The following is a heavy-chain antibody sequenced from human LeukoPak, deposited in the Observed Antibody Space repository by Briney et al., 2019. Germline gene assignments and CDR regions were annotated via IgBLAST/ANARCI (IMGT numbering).Heavy chain of an antibody. J-gene: IGHJ4*02. CDR1: GFVFSSLD. Sequence: PGGSLRLSCAASGFVFSSLDMGWVRQAPGKGLEWVSLISGDGGSTYYADSVKGRFTISRDNSKNSLYLQMNSLRTEDTALYYCAKDSTYDFWSGYIYWGQGTLVTVSS. CDR3: AKDSTYDFWSGYIY. V-gene: IGHV3-43*02. D-gene: IGHD3-3*01. CDR2: ISGDGGST.